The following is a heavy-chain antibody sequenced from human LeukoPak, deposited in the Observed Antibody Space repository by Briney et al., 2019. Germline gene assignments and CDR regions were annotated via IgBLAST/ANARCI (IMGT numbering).Heavy chain of an antibody. CDR1: GFVFSASY. J-gene: IGHJ5*01. CDR3: VRGGTYWTVS. V-gene: IGHV3-7*01. Sequence: GGSLSPSCAASGFVFSASYMSWVRKAPGKGLEWVATIKPDGSEKYHVDSVSGRFTISGDNTNDSLFLQMNSLRVDDTAVYYCVRGGTYWTVSWGQGTLVNVS. CDR2: IKPDGSEK.